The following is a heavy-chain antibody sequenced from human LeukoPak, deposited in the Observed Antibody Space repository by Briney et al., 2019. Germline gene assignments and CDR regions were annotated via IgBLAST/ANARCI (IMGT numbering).Heavy chain of an antibody. CDR3: ARESSDSRGWYHFDN. J-gene: IGHJ4*02. Sequence: GGSLRLSRAASGFTVSSNYMSWVRQAPGKGLEWVSVIESGGSTNYADSVKGRFTISRDNSKNTLYLQMNSLRAEDTAVYFCARESSDSRGWYHFDNWGQGTLVTVSS. CDR1: GFTVSSNY. CDR2: IESGGST. D-gene: IGHD6-19*01. V-gene: IGHV3-53*01.